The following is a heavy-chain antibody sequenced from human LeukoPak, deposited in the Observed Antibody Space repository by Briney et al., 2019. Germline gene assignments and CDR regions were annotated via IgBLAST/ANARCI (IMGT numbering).Heavy chain of an antibody. D-gene: IGHD4-17*01. V-gene: IGHV3-23*01. CDR1: GFTFSRYG. CDR2: INSGGGTP. CDR3: AKVTVITGNGRFDL. J-gene: IGHJ4*02. Sequence: PGGSLRLSCAASGFTFSRYGMNWVRQAPGRALEWVSGINSGGGTPYYADSVKGRFTISRDNSKDKVFLEMNSLRAEDTAVYYCAKVTVITGNGRFDLWGQGTLVTVSS.